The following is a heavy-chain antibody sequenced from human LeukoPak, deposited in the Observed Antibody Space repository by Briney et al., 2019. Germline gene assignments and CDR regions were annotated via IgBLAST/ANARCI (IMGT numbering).Heavy chain of an antibody. V-gene: IGHV1-24*01. CDR1: GYTLTELS. CDR2: FDPEDGET. CDR3: ATAGAFRTTYYYDSSGYYYAY. Sequence: ASVKVSCKVSGYTLTELSMHWVRQAPGKGLEWMGGFDPEDGETIYAQKFQGRVTMTEDTSTDTAYMELSSLRSEDTAVYYCATAGAFRTTYYYDSSGYYYAYWGQGTLVTVSS. D-gene: IGHD3-22*01. J-gene: IGHJ4*02.